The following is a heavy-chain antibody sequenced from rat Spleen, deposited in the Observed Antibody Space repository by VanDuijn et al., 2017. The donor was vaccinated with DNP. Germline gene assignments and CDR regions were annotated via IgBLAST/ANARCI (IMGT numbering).Heavy chain of an antibody. CDR3: ASTLVNYGTYGYYAMDA. J-gene: IGHJ4*01. CDR2: IWSNGNT. D-gene: IGHD1-3*01. V-gene: IGHV2-1*01. CDR1: GFSLTSNS. Sequence: QVQLKESGPGLVQPSQTLSLTCTVSGFSLTSNSVSWLRQPPGKGLEWMGVIWSNGNTDYNSALKSRLNFSKATSKSQVFLKLNSLQTEDTATYYCASTLVNYGTYGYYAMDAWGQGTSVTVSS.